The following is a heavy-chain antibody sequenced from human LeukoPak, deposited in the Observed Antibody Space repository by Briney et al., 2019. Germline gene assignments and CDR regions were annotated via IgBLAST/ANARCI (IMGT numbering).Heavy chain of an antibody. CDR3: ARDGGSSSWYDRY. J-gene: IGHJ4*02. V-gene: IGHV3-21*01. Sequence: GGSLRLSCAASGFTFSSYSMNWVRQAPGKGLEWVSSISGSSSYIYYADSVKGRFTISRDNAKNSLYLRMNSLRAEDTAVYYCARDGGSSSWYDRYWGQGTLVTVSS. D-gene: IGHD6-13*01. CDR2: ISGSSSYI. CDR1: GFTFSSYS.